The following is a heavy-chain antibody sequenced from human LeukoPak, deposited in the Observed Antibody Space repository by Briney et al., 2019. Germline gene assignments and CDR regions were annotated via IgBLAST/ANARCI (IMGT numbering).Heavy chain of an antibody. J-gene: IGHJ4*02. V-gene: IGHV1-69*13. CDR2: IIPIFATA. Sequence: ASVKVSCKAAGGTFSSYAISWVRQAPGQGLEWMGVIIPIFATANYAQKFQGRVTITADESTSTAYMELRSLRSEDTAVYYCARGPITTRSNFDYWGPGTLVTVSP. D-gene: IGHD3-22*01. CDR1: GGTFSSYA. CDR3: ARGPITTRSNFDY.